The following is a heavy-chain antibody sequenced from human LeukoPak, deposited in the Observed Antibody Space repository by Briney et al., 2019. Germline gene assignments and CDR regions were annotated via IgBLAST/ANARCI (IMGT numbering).Heavy chain of an antibody. CDR2: TYYRSKWYN. J-gene: IGHJ4*02. CDR3: ARGNGYPFDY. V-gene: IGHV6-1*01. Sequence: SQTLSLTCAISGDSLSSNSATWNWVRQSPSRGIEWLGRTYYRSKWYNDYAVSVKGRVTINPDASKKQFSLQLNSVTPEDTAMYYCARGNGYPFDYWGQGTLVTVSS. D-gene: IGHD3-16*01. CDR1: GDSLSSNSAT.